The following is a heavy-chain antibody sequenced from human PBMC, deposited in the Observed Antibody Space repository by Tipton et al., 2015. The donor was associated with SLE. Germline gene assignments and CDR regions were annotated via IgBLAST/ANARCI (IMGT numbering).Heavy chain of an antibody. CDR1: GFTFSDYY. CDR2: ISSSSSYT. J-gene: IGHJ3*02. V-gene: IGHV3-11*05. D-gene: IGHD1-26*01. Sequence: GSLRLSCAASGFTFSDYYMSWIRQAPGKGLEWISYISSSSSYTNYADSVKGRFTISRDNAKNSLYLQMNSLRAEDTAVYYCARAAVVGATGGDAFDIWGQGTMVTVSS. CDR3: ARAAVVGATGGDAFDI.